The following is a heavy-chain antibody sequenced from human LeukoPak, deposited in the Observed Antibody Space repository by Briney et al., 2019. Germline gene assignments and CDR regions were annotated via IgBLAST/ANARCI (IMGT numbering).Heavy chain of an antibody. CDR3: ARSRSFWSGYLRGLDP. V-gene: IGHV4-34*01. CDR1: GGSFSGYY. J-gene: IGHJ5*02. CDR2: INHSGST. D-gene: IGHD3-3*01. Sequence: PSETLSLTCAVYGGSFSGYYWSWIRQPPGKGLEWIGEINHSGSTNYNPSLKSRVTISVDTSKNPFSLKLSSVTAADTAVYYCARSRSFWSGYLRGLDPWGQGTLVTVSS.